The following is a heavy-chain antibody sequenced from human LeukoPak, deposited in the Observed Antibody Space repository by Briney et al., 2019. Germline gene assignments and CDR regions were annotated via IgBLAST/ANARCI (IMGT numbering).Heavy chain of an antibody. Sequence: GASVTVSFMASVYTFTSYEINWVRQATGQGLEWMGWMNPNSGSTGYAQKFQGRVTITRNTSISTAYVELSGLRSEDTAVYYCARGRSTGYPYYFEYWGQGTLVTVSS. V-gene: IGHV1-8*03. CDR2: MNPNSGST. CDR1: VYTFTSYE. CDR3: ARGRSTGYPYYFEY. J-gene: IGHJ4*02. D-gene: IGHD5-12*01.